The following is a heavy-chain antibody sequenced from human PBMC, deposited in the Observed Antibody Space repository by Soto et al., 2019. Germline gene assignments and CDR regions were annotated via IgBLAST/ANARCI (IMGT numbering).Heavy chain of an antibody. D-gene: IGHD6-19*01. Sequence: GESLKISCKGSGYSFTSYWIGWVRQMPGKGLEWMGIIYPGDSDTRYSPSFQGQVTISADKSISTAYLQWSSLKASDTAMYYCARGIAVAGPTGYYYYYYGMDVWGQGTTVTVSS. CDR3: ARGIAVAGPTGYYYYYYGMDV. V-gene: IGHV5-51*01. CDR1: GYSFTSYW. CDR2: IYPGDSDT. J-gene: IGHJ6*02.